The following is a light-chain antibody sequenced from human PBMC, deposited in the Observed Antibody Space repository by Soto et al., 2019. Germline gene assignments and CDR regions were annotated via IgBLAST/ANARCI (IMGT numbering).Light chain of an antibody. CDR3: CSYAGSYTFYV. CDR1: SSDVGFYNY. V-gene: IGLV2-11*01. J-gene: IGLJ1*01. CDR2: DVS. Sequence: QSALTQPRSVSGSPGQSVTISCTGSSSDVGFYNYVSWYQQQPGKAHKLMIYDVSKRPSGVPDRFSGSKSGNTASLTISGLQAEDEADYYCCSYAGSYTFYVFGTGTKLTVL.